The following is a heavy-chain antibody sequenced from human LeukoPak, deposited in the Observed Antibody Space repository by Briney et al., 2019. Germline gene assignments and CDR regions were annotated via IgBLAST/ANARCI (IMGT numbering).Heavy chain of an antibody. CDR3: PRITAYDDS. CDR1: GFTVSSNY. Sequence: PGGSLRLSCAASGFTVSSNYMNWVRQAPGKGLEWVSGIYVDGSTYYADSVKGRFTISRDNSRNTLYLQMNSLRAEDTAVYYCPRITAYDDSWGQGTLVTVSS. CDR2: IYVDGST. J-gene: IGHJ5*01. V-gene: IGHV3-53*01. D-gene: IGHD1-20*01.